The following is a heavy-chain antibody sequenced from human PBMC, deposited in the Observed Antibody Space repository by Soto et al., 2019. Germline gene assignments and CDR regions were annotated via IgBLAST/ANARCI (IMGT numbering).Heavy chain of an antibody. CDR1: GFTFSNAW. V-gene: IGHV3-15*01. CDR2: IKSKTDGGTT. J-gene: IGHJ6*02. CDR3: TTAYVDYTRLEYDYYYGMDV. Sequence: GGSLRLSCAASGFTFSNAWMSWVRQAPGKGLEWVGRIKSKTDGGTTDYAAPVKGRFTISRDDSKNTLYLQMNSLKTADTAVYYCTTAYVDYTRLEYDYYYGMDVWGQGTTVTVSS. D-gene: IGHD4-17*01.